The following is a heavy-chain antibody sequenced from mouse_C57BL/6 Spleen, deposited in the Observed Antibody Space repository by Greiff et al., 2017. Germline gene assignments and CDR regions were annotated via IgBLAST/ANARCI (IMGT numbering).Heavy chain of an antibody. CDR1: GYAFSSSW. CDR2: IYPGDGDT. J-gene: IGHJ2*01. D-gene: IGHD1-1*01. Sequence: LQESGPELVKPGASVKISCKASGYAFSSSWMNWVKQRPGKGLAWIGRIYPGDGDTNYTGKFKGKATLTADKSSSTAYMQLSSLTSEDSAVYCCARRTTVVARGDFDYWGQGTTLTVSS. CDR3: ARRTTVVARGDFDY. V-gene: IGHV1-82*01.